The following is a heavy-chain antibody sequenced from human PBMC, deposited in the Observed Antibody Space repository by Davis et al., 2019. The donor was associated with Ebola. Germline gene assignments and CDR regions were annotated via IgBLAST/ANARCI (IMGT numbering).Heavy chain of an antibody. V-gene: IGHV4-30-4*01. CDR1: GGSIATANYF. D-gene: IGHD6-19*01. CDR3: TRGDIAVD. CDR2: IYYGVST. Sequence: SETLSLTCSVSGGSIATANYFWNWIRQPPGKGLEWIGYIYYGVSTYYNPSLKSRISISMDTAKNQFSLKMSSVTAADTAVYYCTRGDIAVDWGQGALVTVSS. J-gene: IGHJ4*02.